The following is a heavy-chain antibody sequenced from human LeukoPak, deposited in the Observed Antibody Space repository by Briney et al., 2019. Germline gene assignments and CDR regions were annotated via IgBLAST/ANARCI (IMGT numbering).Heavy chain of an antibody. V-gene: IGHV5-10-1*01. J-gene: IGHJ4*02. D-gene: IGHD5-18*01. CDR1: GYSFTSYW. CDR3: ARPGGYSYGYDY. CDR2: IYPSYSYT. Sequence: GESLRISCKGSGYSFTSYWISWVRQVPGEGLEWMGRIYPSYSYTNYSPSFQGHVTISADKSISTAYLQWSSLKASDTAMYYCARPGGYSYGYDYWGQGTRVTVSS.